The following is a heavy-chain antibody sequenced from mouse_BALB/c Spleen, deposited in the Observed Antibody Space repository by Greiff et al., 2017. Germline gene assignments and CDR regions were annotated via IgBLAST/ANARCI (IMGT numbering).Heavy chain of an antibody. CDR3: ARHGNYAMDY. J-gene: IGHJ4*01. D-gene: IGHD1-1*02. Sequence: EVKVVESGGDLVKPGGSLKLSCAASGFTFSSYGMSWVRQTPDKRLEWVATISSGGSYTYYPDSVKGRFIISRDNTKKTLYLQMSSLRSEDTALYYCARHGNYAMDYWGQGTSVTVSS. CDR2: ISSGGSYT. V-gene: IGHV5-6*01. CDR1: GFTFSSYG.